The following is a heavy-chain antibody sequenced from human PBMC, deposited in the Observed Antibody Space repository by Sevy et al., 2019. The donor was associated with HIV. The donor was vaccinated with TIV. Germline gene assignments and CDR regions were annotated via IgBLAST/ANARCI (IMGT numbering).Heavy chain of an antibody. CDR3: ARTPPSSSGFYYYYYYYGMDV. CDR2: ISYDGSNK. Sequence: GSLRLSCAASGFTFSSYAMHWVRQAPGKGLEWVAVISYDGSNKYYADSVKGRFTISRDNSKNTLYLQMNSLRAEDTAVYYCARTPPSSSGFYYYYYYYGMDVWGQGTTVTVSS. D-gene: IGHD6-6*01. V-gene: IGHV3-30*04. J-gene: IGHJ6*02. CDR1: GFTFSSYA.